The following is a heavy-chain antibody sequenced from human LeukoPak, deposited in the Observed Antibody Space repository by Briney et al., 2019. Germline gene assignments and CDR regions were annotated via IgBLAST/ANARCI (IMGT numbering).Heavy chain of an antibody. D-gene: IGHD4-23*01. CDR2: INPSGTI. CDR1: GFTFSTYA. Sequence: GGSLRLYCAASGFTFSTYAMNWVRRAPGKRPEWVSYINPSGTIFYADSVKGRFTISRDNAKSSLYLQMDSLRAEDTAVYYCARQGVTYDDWGQGTLVTVSS. J-gene: IGHJ4*02. V-gene: IGHV3-48*01. CDR3: ARQGVTYDD.